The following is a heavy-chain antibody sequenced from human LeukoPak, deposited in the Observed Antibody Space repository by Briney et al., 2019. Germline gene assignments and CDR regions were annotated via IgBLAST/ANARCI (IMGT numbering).Heavy chain of an antibody. CDR1: GGSFSGYY. J-gene: IGHJ4*02. Sequence: PSETQSLTCAVYGGSFSGYYWSWIRQPPGKGLEWIGEINHSGSTNYNPSLKSRVTISVDTSKNQFSLKLSSVTAADTAVYYCARDRYWFDYWGQGTLVTVSS. V-gene: IGHV4-34*01. CDR3: ARDRYWFDY. CDR2: INHSGST. D-gene: IGHD3-16*02.